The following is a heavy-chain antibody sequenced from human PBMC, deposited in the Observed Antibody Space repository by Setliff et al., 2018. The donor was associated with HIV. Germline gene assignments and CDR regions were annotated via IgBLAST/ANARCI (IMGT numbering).Heavy chain of an antibody. CDR1: GFSLSTTGMS. CDR3: ARIRRRITIFGVVTDYGMDV. J-gene: IGHJ6*02. V-gene: IGHV2-70*11. Sequence: SGPTLVNPTQTLTLTCSFSGFSLSTTGMSLSWIRQPPGKALEWLARIDWDDDKYYSTSLKTRLTISKDTSKNQVVPTMTNMDPVDTATYYCARIRRRITIFGVVTDYGMDVWGQGTTVTVSS. CDR2: IDWDDDK. D-gene: IGHD3-3*01.